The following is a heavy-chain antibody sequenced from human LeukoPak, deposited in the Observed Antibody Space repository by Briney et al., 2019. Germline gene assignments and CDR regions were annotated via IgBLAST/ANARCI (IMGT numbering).Heavy chain of an antibody. CDR3: ARAIAYCGGDCYSYNDY. D-gene: IGHD2-21*02. CDR1: GFTFSSYG. V-gene: IGHV4-4*07. CDR2: IYTSGST. Sequence: GSLRLSCAASGFTFSSYGMSWIRQPAGKGLEWIGRIYTSGSTNYNPSLKSRVTISVDTSKNQFSLKLSSVTAADTAVYYCARAIAYCGGDCYSYNDYWGQGTLVTVSS. J-gene: IGHJ4*02.